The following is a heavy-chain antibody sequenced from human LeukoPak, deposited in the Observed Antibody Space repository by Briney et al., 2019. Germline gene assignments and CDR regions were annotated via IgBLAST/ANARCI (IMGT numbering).Heavy chain of an antibody. J-gene: IGHJ2*01. CDR3: AREILVVPAAIHLYFDL. CDR2: IYTSGST. D-gene: IGHD2-2*02. V-gene: IGHV4-61*02. CDR1: GGSISSGSYY. Sequence: PSETLSLTCTVSGGSISSGSYYWSWIRQPAGKGLEWIGRIYTSGSTNYNPSLKSRVTISVDTSKNQFSLKLSSVTAADTAVYYCAREILVVPAAIHLYFDLWGRGTLVTVSS.